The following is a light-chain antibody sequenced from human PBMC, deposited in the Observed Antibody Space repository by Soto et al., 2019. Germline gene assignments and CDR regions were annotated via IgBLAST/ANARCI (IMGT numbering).Light chain of an antibody. CDR1: KRVSSSF. V-gene: IGKV3-20*01. CDR3: QQYGSSPRT. J-gene: IGKJ5*01. CDR2: GAS. Sequence: EIVLTQSPGTLSLSPGERATLSCRPSKRVSSSFLAWYQQKVGQAPRLLIYGASSRATGIPDRFSGSGSGTDFTLTISRLEPEDFAVYYCQQYGSSPRTFGQGTRLEIK.